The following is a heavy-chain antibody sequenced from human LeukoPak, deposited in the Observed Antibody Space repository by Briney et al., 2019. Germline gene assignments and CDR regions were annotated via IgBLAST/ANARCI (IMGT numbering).Heavy chain of an antibody. Sequence: SLPAPMKPTQTLTLPCTSSGLKGVGAGCMRQPPGEALEWLAVIYLNADDKRYSPSLRNRLTIPKDTSKNQVVLKLTNVDAMDTATYYCEHRRGWVEWFDFWGQGTRVTVSS. J-gene: IGHJ5*01. CDR2: IYLNADDK. V-gene: IGHV2-5*01. CDR1: GLKGVG. CDR3: EHRRGWVEWFDF. D-gene: IGHD5-12*01.